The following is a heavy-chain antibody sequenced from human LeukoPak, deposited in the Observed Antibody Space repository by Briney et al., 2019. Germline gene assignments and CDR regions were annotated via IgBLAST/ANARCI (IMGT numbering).Heavy chain of an antibody. Sequence: GGSLRLSCAASGFTFSDYYMSWICQAPGKGLEWVSSTSSSSSYIYYADSVKGRFTISRDNAKNSLYLQMNSLRAEDTAVYYCARSSYSSSWYTQRFLSDYYMDVWGKGTTVTVSS. V-gene: IGHV3-11*06. J-gene: IGHJ6*03. CDR2: TSSSSSYI. D-gene: IGHD6-13*01. CDR1: GFTFSDYY. CDR3: ARSSYSSSWYTQRFLSDYYMDV.